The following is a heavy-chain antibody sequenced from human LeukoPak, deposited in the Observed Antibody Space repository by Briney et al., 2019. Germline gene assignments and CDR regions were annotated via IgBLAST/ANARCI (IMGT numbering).Heavy chain of an antibody. Sequence: GESLKISCKGSGYSFTNYWIAWVRQMPGKGLEWMGIIYPGDSDTRYSPSFQGQVTTSADKSITTAYLQWNSLKASDTAMYYCARRHKRGAYSYGVDYWGQGTLVTVSS. V-gene: IGHV5-51*01. D-gene: IGHD5-18*01. CDR1: GYSFTNYW. CDR2: IYPGDSDT. CDR3: ARRHKRGAYSYGVDY. J-gene: IGHJ4*02.